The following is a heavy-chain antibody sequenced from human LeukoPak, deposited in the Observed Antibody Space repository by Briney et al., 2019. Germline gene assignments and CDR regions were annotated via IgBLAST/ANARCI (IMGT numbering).Heavy chain of an antibody. V-gene: IGHV1-18*01. CDR2: ISAYNGNR. D-gene: IGHD6-13*01. Sequence: ASVKVSRKAPGYTFTSYGISWVRQAPGQGLEGVGWISAYNGNRNYAQKLQGRVTITTDTSTSTAYMELRSLRSDDTAVYYCARSGIAAAGTDYWGQGTLVTVSS. CDR3: ARSGIAAAGTDY. J-gene: IGHJ4*02. CDR1: GYTFTSYG.